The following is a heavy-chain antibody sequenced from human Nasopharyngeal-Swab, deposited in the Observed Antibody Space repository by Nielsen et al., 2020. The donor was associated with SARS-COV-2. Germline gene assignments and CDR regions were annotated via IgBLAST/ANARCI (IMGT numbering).Heavy chain of an antibody. CDR3: ARGGYYYGMDV. Sequence: GESLKISCAASGFTFSSYGMHWVRQAPGKGLEWVAVIWYDGSNKYYADSVKGRFTISRDNSKNTLYLQMNSLRAEDTAVYYCARGGYYYGMDVWGQGTTVTVSS. CDR2: IWYDGSNK. J-gene: IGHJ6*02. CDR1: GFTFSSYG. V-gene: IGHV3-33*01.